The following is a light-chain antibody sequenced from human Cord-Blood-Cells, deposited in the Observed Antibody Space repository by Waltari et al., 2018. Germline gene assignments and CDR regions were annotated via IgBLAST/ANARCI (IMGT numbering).Light chain of an antibody. CDR2: DVS. J-gene: IGLJ3*02. V-gene: IGLV2-14*01. CDR3: SSYTSSSTWV. Sequence: QSALTQPASVSGSPGQSITISCTGTSSDVGGYNYVSWYQQHPGKAPKLMIYDVSKRPSGFSNRFSGSKSGNTASLTISGLQEEDEADYYCSSYTSSSTWVFGGGTKLTVL. CDR1: SSDVGGYNY.